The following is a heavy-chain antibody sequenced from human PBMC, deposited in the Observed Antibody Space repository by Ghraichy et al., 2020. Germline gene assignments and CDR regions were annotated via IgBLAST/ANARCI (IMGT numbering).Heavy chain of an antibody. CDR2: ISAYNGNT. D-gene: IGHD2-21*01. Sequence: ASVKVSCKASGYTFTSYGISWVRQAPGQGLEWMGWISAYNGNTNYAQKLQGRVTMTTDTSTSTAYMELRSLRSDGTAVYYFARDPPDIYDYNYYDYMDVWGKGTTVTVSS. V-gene: IGHV1-18*01. J-gene: IGHJ6*03. CDR3: ARDPPDIYDYNYYDYMDV. CDR1: GYTFTSYG.